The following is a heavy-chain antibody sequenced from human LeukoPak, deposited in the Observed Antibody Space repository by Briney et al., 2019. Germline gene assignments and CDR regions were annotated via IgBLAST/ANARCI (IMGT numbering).Heavy chain of an antibody. J-gene: IGHJ5*02. CDR3: ARLPPSTAADLNWFDP. CDR2: IYPGDSDT. Sequence: GESLKISCKGSGYSFTSYWIGWVRQMPGKGLEWMGIIYPGDSDTRYSPSFQGQITISADKSISTAYLQWSSLKASDTAMYYCARLPPSTAADLNWFDPWGQGTLVTVSS. D-gene: IGHD6-13*01. V-gene: IGHV5-51*01. CDR1: GYSFTSYW.